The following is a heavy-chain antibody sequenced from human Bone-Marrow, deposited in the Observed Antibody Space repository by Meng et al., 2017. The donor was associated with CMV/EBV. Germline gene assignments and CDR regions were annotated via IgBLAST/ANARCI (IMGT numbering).Heavy chain of an antibody. Sequence: GESLKIPCAASGFTFSSYAMGWVRQAPGRGLEWVSVIRGGGGNTYYADSVKGRFTISRDNAKNSLYLQMNSLRAEDTAVYYCARVEESYYYDSSGYSDYWGQGTLVTVSS. CDR3: ARVEESYYYDSSGYSDY. CDR2: IRGGGGNT. V-gene: IGHV3-23*01. J-gene: IGHJ4*02. CDR1: GFTFSSYA. D-gene: IGHD3-22*01.